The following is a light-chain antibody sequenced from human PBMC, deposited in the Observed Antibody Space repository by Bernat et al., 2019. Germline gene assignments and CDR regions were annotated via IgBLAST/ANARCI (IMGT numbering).Light chain of an antibody. V-gene: IGLV2-14*03. CDR3: SSYTSSGTLV. J-gene: IGLJ3*02. Sequence: QSALTQPRSVSGSPGQSVTISCTGTSSDVGAYNYVSWYQQHPDRAPKLMIYDVNNRPSGVSNRFSGSKSGNTASLTISGLQAEDEANYYCSSYTSSGTLVFGGGTKLTVL. CDR1: SSDVGAYNY. CDR2: DVN.